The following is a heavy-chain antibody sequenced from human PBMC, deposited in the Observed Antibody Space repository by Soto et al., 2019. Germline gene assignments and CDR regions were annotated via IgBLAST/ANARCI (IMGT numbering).Heavy chain of an antibody. J-gene: IGHJ5*02. D-gene: IGHD2-21*01. CDR2: IYYSGST. CDR3: ARHRAIAWLDP. Sequence: PSETLSLTCTVSGGSISSYYWSWIRQPPGKGLEWIGYIYYSGSTNYNPSLKSRVTISVVTSKNQFSLKLSSVTAADTAVYYCARHRAIAWLDPWGQGTPVTVAS. CDR1: GGSISSYY. V-gene: IGHV4-59*08.